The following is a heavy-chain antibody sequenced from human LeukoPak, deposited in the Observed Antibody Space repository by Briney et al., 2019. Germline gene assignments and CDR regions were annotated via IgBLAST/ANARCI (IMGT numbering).Heavy chain of an antibody. V-gene: IGHV4-59*01. D-gene: IGHD6-13*01. CDR3: ARDRPGGSSLDY. J-gene: IGHJ4*02. Sequence: SETLSLTCTVSGGSISHDYWSWIRQPPGKGLEWIGYIDYAGRTTYNPSLKSRVTISVDTSKNQFSLRLSSVTAADTAVYYCARDRPGGSSLDYWGQGTLVTVSS. CDR2: IDYAGRT. CDR1: GGSISHDY.